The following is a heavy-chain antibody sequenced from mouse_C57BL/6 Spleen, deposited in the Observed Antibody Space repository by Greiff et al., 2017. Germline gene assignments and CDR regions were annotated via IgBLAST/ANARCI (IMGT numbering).Heavy chain of an antibody. CDR2: IDPSDSYT. J-gene: IGHJ4*01. Sequence: VQLQQSGAELVMPGASVKLSCKASGYTFTSYWMHWVKQRPGQGLEWIGEIDPSDSYTNYNQKFKGKSTLTVDTSSSTAYMQLSSLTSEDSAVYYCARSDSNLYYAKDYWGQGTSVTVSS. V-gene: IGHV1-69*01. D-gene: IGHD2-5*01. CDR3: ARSDSNLYYAKDY. CDR1: GYTFTSYW.